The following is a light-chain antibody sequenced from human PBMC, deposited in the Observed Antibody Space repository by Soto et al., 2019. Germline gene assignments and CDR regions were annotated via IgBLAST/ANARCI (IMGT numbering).Light chain of an antibody. V-gene: IGKV1-5*01. CDR3: QQDYSYPS. Sequence: DIQMTQSPSTLSASVGDRVTITCRANQSMSSWLAWYQQKPGKAPKLLIYDASSLQSGVPSRFSGSGSGTEVTYIISSLQPDASGAYYCQQDYSYPSFGQGTKVEIK. CDR2: DAS. J-gene: IGKJ1*01. CDR1: QSMSSW.